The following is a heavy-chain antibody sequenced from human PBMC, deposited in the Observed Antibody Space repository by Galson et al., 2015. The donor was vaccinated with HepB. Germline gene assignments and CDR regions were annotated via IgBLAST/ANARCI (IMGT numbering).Heavy chain of an antibody. V-gene: IGHV3-11*06. J-gene: IGHJ4*02. Sequence: SLRLSCAASGFTFSVYYMIWIRQAPGMELEWLAYVSSNTIYTNYADSLKGRFTVSRDNVKNSISLQMNRLSVEETAMYYCARVAHSHYGDHTHFDSWGQGALVTVSS. CDR1: GFTFSVYY. D-gene: IGHD4-17*01. CDR2: VSSNTIYT. CDR3: ARVAHSHYGDHTHFDS.